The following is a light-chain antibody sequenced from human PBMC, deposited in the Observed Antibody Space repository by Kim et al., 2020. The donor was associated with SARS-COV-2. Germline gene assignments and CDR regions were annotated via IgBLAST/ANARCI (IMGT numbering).Light chain of an antibody. V-gene: IGLV2-14*03. J-gene: IGLJ3*02. CDR2: DVR. Sequence: SELTQPASVSGSPGQSITISCTGTSSDIGISDYVSWSQQHPGKAPKLMIYDVRKRPSGVSDRFSGSKSGNTASLTISGLQAEDEADYYCASYTSTYTWVFGGGTQLTVL. CDR1: SSDIGISDY. CDR3: ASYTSTYTWV.